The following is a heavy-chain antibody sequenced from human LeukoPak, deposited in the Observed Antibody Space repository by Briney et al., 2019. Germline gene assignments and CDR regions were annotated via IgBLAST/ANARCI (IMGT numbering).Heavy chain of an antibody. V-gene: IGHV3-7*03. CDR1: GFTFSNYW. D-gene: IGHD4-17*01. Sequence: GGSLRLSCVASGFTFSNYWMTWVRQAPGKGLEWVANIKRDGSEKYYVDSVKGRFTISRDNAQNSLYLQMNSLRAEDTAVYYCARDEGTVTTADDAFDIWGQGTMVTVSS. CDR2: IKRDGSEK. CDR3: ARDEGTVTTADDAFDI. J-gene: IGHJ3*02.